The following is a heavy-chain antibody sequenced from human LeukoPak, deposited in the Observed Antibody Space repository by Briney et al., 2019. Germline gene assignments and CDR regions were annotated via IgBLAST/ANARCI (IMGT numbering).Heavy chain of an antibody. D-gene: IGHD2-2*01. J-gene: IGHJ5*02. Sequence: ASVKVSCKASGYTFTSYGISWVRQAPGQGLEWMGWISAYNGNTNYAQKLQGGVTMTTDTSTSTAYMELRSLRSDDTAVYYCARVPGYCSSTSCYDENWFDPWGQGTLVTVSS. V-gene: IGHV1-18*04. CDR2: ISAYNGNT. CDR3: ARVPGYCSSTSCYDENWFDP. CDR1: GYTFTSYG.